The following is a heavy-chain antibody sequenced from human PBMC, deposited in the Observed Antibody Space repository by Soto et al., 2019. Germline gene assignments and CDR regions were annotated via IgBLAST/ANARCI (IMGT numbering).Heavy chain of an antibody. J-gene: IGHJ6*03. V-gene: IGHV3-21*06. Sequence: GGSLRLSCAASGFTFSSYSMNWVRQAPGKGLEWVSSISESGTPTYYADSVKGRFTISRDNSGNTLFLEMYSLRAEDTAVYYCARGWYYDILTGSAHQKKYYYYYMDVWGKGTTVTVSS. D-gene: IGHD3-9*01. CDR1: GFTFSSYS. CDR2: ISESGTPT. CDR3: ARGWYYDILTGSAHQKKYYYYYMDV.